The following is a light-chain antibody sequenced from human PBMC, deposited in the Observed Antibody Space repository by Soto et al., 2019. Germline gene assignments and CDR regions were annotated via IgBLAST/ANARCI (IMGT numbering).Light chain of an antibody. CDR1: QTVANNY. Sequence: EVVLTQSPGTLSLSPGERATLSCRASQTVANNYLAWYQHKPGQAPRLLIFGASSRATGIPDKFSGSGSGTDFTLTIGRLEPEDFAVYFCQQYGSSPLTFGGGTKVEI. V-gene: IGKV3-20*01. CDR2: GAS. J-gene: IGKJ4*01. CDR3: QQYGSSPLT.